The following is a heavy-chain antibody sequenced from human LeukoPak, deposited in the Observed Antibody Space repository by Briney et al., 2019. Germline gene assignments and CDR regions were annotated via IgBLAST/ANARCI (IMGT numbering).Heavy chain of an antibody. Sequence: GGSLRLSCAASGFTFSSYEMNWVRQAPGKGLEWVSYISSSGSTIYYADSVKGRFTISRDNSKNTLYLQMNSLRAEDTAVYYCARDTYCTNGVCYNPNWFDPWGQGTLVTVSS. CDR1: GFTFSSYE. CDR2: ISSSGSTI. V-gene: IGHV3-48*03. J-gene: IGHJ5*02. CDR3: ARDTYCTNGVCYNPNWFDP. D-gene: IGHD2-8*01.